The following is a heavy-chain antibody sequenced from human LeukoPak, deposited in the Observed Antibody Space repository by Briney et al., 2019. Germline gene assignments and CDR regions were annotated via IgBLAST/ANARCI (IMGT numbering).Heavy chain of an antibody. J-gene: IGHJ4*02. CDR3: ARLGGSSWYTYYFDY. V-gene: IGHV4-59*01. Sequence: SETLSLTCTVSGGSISSYYWSWIRQPPGKGLEWIGYIYYSGSTNYNSSLKSRVTISVDTSKNQFSLKLSSVTAADTAVYYCARLGGSSWYTYYFDYWGQGTLVTVSS. CDR1: GGSISSYY. CDR2: IYYSGST. D-gene: IGHD6-13*01.